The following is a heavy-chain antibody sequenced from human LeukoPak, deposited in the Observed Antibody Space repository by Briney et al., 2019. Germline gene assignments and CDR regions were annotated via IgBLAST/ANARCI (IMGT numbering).Heavy chain of an antibody. Sequence: SETLSLTCIVSGGSISSSSYYWGWIRQPPGKGLEWIGSIYYSGSTYYNPSLKSRVTISVDTSKNQFSLKLSSVTAADTAVYYCARDPGEGYYHFWSAFY. CDR2: IYYSGST. CDR1: GGSISSSSYY. CDR3: ARDPGEGYYHFWSAFY. J-gene: IGHJ3*02. D-gene: IGHD3-3*01. V-gene: IGHV4-39*07.